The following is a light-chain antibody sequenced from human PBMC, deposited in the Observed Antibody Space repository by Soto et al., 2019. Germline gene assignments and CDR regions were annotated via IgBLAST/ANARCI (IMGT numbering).Light chain of an antibody. CDR3: QQYNSYPWT. Sequence: DIQMTQSPSSLSASVGDRVTITCQASQDISNYLNWYQQKPGKAPKLLIYDASSLESGVPSRFSGSGSGTEFTLTISSLQPDDFATYYCQQYNSYPWTFGQGTKV. V-gene: IGKV1-5*01. CDR1: QDISNY. J-gene: IGKJ1*01. CDR2: DAS.